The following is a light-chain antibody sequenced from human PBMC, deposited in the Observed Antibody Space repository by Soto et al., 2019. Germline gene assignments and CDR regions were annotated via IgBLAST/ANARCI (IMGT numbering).Light chain of an antibody. J-gene: IGLJ2*01. Sequence: QSALTQPASVSGSPGQSVTISCTGTSSDVGRYDYVSWYQQHPGKAPKLMIYDVTNRPSGVSNRFSGSKSGNTASLTISGLQAEDEADYYCSSFTGSGSEVVFGGGTQLTVL. CDR1: SSDVGRYDY. CDR3: SSFTGSGSEVV. CDR2: DVT. V-gene: IGLV2-14*01.